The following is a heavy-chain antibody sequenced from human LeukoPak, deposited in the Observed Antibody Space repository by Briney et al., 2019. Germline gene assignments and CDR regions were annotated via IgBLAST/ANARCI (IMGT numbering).Heavy chain of an antibody. D-gene: IGHD3-10*01. CDR3: AKDNAYYYADY. CDR1: GFTFDDYA. J-gene: IGHJ4*02. CDR2: ISWNSGSI. V-gene: IGHV3-9*01. Sequence: PGRSLRLSCAASGFTFDDYAMHWVRQAPGKGLEWVSGISWNSGSIGYADSVKGRFTISRDNTKNSVYLQVSSLRAEDTAVYYCAKDNAYYYADYWGQGTLVTVSS.